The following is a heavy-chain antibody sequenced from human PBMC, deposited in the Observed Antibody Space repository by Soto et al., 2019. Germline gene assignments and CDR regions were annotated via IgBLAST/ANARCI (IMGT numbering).Heavy chain of an antibody. V-gene: IGHV3-21*01. Sequence: EVQLVESGGGLVEPGGSLRLSCAASGFTFSSYSMNWVRQAPGKGLEWVSSISSSSSFIYYADSVKGRFTISRDNAKKSLYLHMNSLRAEDTAVYYCAREGNWECDYWGQGTLVTVSS. D-gene: IGHD1-1*01. J-gene: IGHJ4*02. CDR2: ISSSSSFI. CDR3: AREGNWECDY. CDR1: GFTFSSYS.